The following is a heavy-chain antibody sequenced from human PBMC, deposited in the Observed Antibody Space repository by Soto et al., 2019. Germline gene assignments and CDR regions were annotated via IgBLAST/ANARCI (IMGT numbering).Heavy chain of an antibody. Sequence: LRLSCAASGFTLSSYAMSWVRQAPGKGLEWVSTFSGTGGYTYYADSVKGRFTISRDDSKNTLFLHMNSLRAADTAVYYCARGQRALITYGPFDPWGQGTLVTVCS. J-gene: IGHJ5*02. D-gene: IGHD4-17*01. CDR1: GFTLSSYA. CDR2: FSGTGGYT. CDR3: ARGQRALITYGPFDP. V-gene: IGHV3-23*01.